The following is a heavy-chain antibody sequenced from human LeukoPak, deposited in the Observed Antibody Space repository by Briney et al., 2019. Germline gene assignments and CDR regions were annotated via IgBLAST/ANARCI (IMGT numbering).Heavy chain of an antibody. CDR1: GYTFTSYY. J-gene: IGHJ4*02. CDR2: INPSGGST. CDR3: ARSRSGTYLLAY. Sequence: ASVKVSCKASGYTFTSYYMHWVRQAPGQGLEWMGIINPSGGSTTYAQKFQGRVTMTRDTSTSTVYMELSSLRSEDTAVYYCARSRSGTYLLAYWGQGTLVTVSS. V-gene: IGHV1-46*01. D-gene: IGHD1-26*01.